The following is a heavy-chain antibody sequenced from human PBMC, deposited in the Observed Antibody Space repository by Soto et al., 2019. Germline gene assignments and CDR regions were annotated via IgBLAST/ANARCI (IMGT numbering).Heavy chain of an antibody. CDR3: AREISVAGGHFDY. D-gene: IGHD6-19*01. J-gene: IGHJ4*02. V-gene: IGHV3-48*02. CDR1: GFTFSSYA. Sequence: GGSLRLSCAASGFTFSSYAMNWVRPAPGKGLEWVSSISSSSSTIYYADSVRGRFTISRDNAKNSLYLQMNSLRDEDTAVYYCAREISVAGGHFDYWGQGTLVTVSS. CDR2: ISSSSSTI.